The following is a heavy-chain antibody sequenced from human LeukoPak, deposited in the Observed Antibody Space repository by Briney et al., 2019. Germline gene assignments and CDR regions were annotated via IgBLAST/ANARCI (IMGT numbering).Heavy chain of an antibody. Sequence: GGSLRLSCAASGFTFSSYGMHWVGQAPGKGLDGVGVISYDGSNKYYADSVKGRFTISRDNSKTTLYLQMNRLRAEDTAVYYCAKWGMIRYGMDVWGQGPRSPSP. J-gene: IGHJ6*02. CDR2: ISYDGSNK. V-gene: IGHV3-30*18. CDR1: GFTFSSYG. D-gene: IGHD3-22*01. CDR3: AKWGMIRYGMDV.